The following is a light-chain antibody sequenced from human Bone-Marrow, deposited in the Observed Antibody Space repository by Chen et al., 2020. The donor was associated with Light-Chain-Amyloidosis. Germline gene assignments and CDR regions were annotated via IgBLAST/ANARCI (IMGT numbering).Light chain of an antibody. J-gene: IGKJ3*01. CDR2: DAS. V-gene: IGKV3-11*01. Sequence: ELVFTQSPATLSLSPGERATLSCRASQSVSSYLAWYQQKPGQAPRFLIYDASNRATGIPARFSGSGSGTDFTLTISSLEPEDFAVYYCQKRSNWPPTFGPGTKVDIK. CDR1: QSVSSY. CDR3: QKRSNWPPT.